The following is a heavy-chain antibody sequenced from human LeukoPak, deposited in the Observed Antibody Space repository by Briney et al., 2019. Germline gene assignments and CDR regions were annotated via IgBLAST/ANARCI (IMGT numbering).Heavy chain of an antibody. Sequence: GGSLRLSCAASGFTFSSYSMNWVRQAPGKGLEWVSSISSSSSYIYYADSVKGRFTISRDNAKNSLYLQMNSLRAEDTAVYYCARGESATNCYYMDVWGKGTTVTVSS. V-gene: IGHV3-21*01. J-gene: IGHJ6*03. CDR2: ISSSSSYI. D-gene: IGHD3-10*01. CDR3: ARGESATNCYYMDV. CDR1: GFTFSSYS.